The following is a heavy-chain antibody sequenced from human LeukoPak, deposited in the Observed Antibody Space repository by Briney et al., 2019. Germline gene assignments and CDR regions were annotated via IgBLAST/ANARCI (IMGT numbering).Heavy chain of an antibody. CDR2: INHSGST. CDR3: ATNAGPLGPGDVLDI. Sequence: SETLSLTCAVYGGSFSGYYWSWIRQPPGKGLEWIGEINHSGSTNYNPSLKSRVTISVDTSKNQFSLKLTSVTAADTAVYYCATNAGPLGPGDVLDIWGQGTMVTVSS. CDR1: GGSFSGYY. J-gene: IGHJ3*02. D-gene: IGHD3-10*01. V-gene: IGHV4-34*01.